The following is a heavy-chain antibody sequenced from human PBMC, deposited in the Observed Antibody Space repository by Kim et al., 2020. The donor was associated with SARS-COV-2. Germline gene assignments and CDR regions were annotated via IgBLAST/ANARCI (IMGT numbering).Heavy chain of an antibody. D-gene: IGHD6-13*01. CDR1: GGSFSGYY. CDR3: ARSIPIAAAGTGGAFDI. Sequence: SQTLSLTCAVYGGSFSGYYWSWIRQPPGKGLEWIGEINHSGSTNYNPSLKSRVTISVDTSKNQFSLKLSSVTAADTAVYYCARSIPIAAAGTGGAFDIWGQGTMVTVSS. V-gene: IGHV4-34*01. CDR2: INHSGST. J-gene: IGHJ3*02.